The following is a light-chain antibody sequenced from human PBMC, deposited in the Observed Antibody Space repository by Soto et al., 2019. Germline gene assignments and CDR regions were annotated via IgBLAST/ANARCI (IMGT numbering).Light chain of an antibody. J-gene: IGKJ4*01. CDR1: QSISSQ. CDR3: QQRSNWPLT. Sequence: EIVLTQSPATLSLSPGERATLSCRASQSISSQLAWYQQKPGQAPRLLIHDASNRATGIPARFSGSGSSTDFTLPISSLEPEDFAVYFCQQRSNWPLTFGGGTKVEIK. CDR2: DAS. V-gene: IGKV3-11*01.